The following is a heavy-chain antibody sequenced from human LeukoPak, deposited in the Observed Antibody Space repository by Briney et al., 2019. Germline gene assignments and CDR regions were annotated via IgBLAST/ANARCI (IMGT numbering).Heavy chain of an antibody. V-gene: IGHV3-9*01. D-gene: IGHD3-10*01. J-gene: IGHJ4*02. CDR3: ARASGPFDY. Sequence: GRSLRLSCVASGFTFDDYDMHWVRQAPGKGLEWVSGINWNSGSIGYADSVKGRFTISRDNSKNTLYLQMNSLRAEDTAVYYCARASGPFDYWGQGTLVTVSS. CDR2: INWNSGSI. CDR1: GFTFDDYD.